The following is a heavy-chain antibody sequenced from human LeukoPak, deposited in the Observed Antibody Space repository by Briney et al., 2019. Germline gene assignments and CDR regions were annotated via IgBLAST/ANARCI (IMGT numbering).Heavy chain of an antibody. Sequence: SQILSLTCAISGDSVSSISVTWNWIRQSPSRGLEWLGRTYYRSKWFNDFAVSVKSRITINPDTSKNQFSLQLNSVTPEDTAVYYCARVIVGATDYWGQGTLVTVSS. CDR3: ARVIVGATDY. V-gene: IGHV6-1*01. D-gene: IGHD1-26*01. CDR1: GDSVSSISVT. CDR2: TYYRSKWFN. J-gene: IGHJ4*02.